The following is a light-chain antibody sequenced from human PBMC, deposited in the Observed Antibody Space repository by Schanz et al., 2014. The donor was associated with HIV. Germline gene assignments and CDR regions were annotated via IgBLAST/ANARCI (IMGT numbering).Light chain of an antibody. CDR1: QSISNW. CDR3: QQFHTYPYT. V-gene: IGKV1-5*03. J-gene: IGKJ2*01. CDR2: KAS. Sequence: DIQMTQSPSTLSASVGDRVTITCRASQSISNWLAWYQQKPGKAPKLLIYKASTLESGVPSSFSGSGSGAEFTLTISSLQPHDFATYFCQQFHTYPYTFGQGTKLEIK.